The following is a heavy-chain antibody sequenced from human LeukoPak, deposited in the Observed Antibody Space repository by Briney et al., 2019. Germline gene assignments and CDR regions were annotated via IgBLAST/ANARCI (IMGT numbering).Heavy chain of an antibody. D-gene: IGHD4-17*01. CDR1: SYSIISVYY. V-gene: IGHV4-38-2*02. J-gene: IGHJ3*02. CDR3: ARDYGAGLYDAFDS. Sequence: SETLSLTCSVSSYSIISVYYWDWIRQPPGKGLEWIGSIHHSGGTYYNPSLKSRVTISLDTSKNHFSLNLGSVTAADTAVYYCARDYGAGLYDAFDSWGQGTMVTVSS. CDR2: IHHSGGT.